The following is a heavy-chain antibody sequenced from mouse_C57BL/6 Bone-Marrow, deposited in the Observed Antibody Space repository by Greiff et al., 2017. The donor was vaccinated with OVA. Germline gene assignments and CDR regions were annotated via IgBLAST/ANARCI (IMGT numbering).Heavy chain of an antibody. CDR3: ARDANYGSSFSYWYFDV. V-gene: IGHV7-1*01. CDR2: SRNKANDYTT. CDR1: GFTFSDFY. J-gene: IGHJ1*03. D-gene: IGHD1-1*01. Sequence: EVKLVESGGGLVQSGRSLRLSCATSGFTFSDFYMEWVRQAPGKGLEWIAASRNKANDYTTEYSASVKGRFIVSRDTSQSILYLQMNALRAEDTAIYYCARDANYGSSFSYWYFDVWGTGTTVTVSS.